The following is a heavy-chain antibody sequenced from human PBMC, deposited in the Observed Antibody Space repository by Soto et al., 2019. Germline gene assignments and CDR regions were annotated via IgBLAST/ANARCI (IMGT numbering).Heavy chain of an antibody. CDR3: ATAAKVSANWFDP. CDR2: IIPIVGTA. V-gene: IGHV1-69*08. Sequence: QVQLVQSGADVKKPESSVKVSCKASGVTFSSYSINWVRQAPGQGLEWMGRIIPIVGTATYAQKFQGRDTITADKSTHTAYMQLNSLRSDVTAVYYCATAAKVSANWFDPWGQGTLVNGAS. J-gene: IGHJ5*02. CDR1: GVTFSSYS. D-gene: IGHD2-8*01.